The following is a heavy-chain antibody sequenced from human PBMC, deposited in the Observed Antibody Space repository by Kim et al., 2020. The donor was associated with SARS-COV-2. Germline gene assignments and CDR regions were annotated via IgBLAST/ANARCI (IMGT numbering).Heavy chain of an antibody. D-gene: IGHD1-7*01. CDR3: AKDTMDWNYEGLLGY. Sequence: GGSLRLSCAASGFTFSSYGMHWVRQAPGKGLEWVAVISYDGSNKYYADSVKGRFTISRDNSKNTLYLQMNSLRAEDTAVYYCAKDTMDWNYEGLLGYWGQGTLVTVSS. V-gene: IGHV3-30*18. J-gene: IGHJ4*02. CDR2: ISYDGSNK. CDR1: GFTFSSYG.